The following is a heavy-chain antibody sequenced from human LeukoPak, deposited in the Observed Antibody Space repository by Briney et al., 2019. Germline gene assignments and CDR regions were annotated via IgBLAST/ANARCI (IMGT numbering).Heavy chain of an antibody. CDR3: ARGAKALRTPKY. CDR1: VYTFTSYD. J-gene: IGHJ4*02. CDR2: MNPNSGNT. D-gene: IGHD1-14*01. Sequence: ASVKVSCKASVYTFTSYDINWVRQATGQGLEWMGWMNPNSGNTGYAQKFQGRVTMTRNTSISTAYMELSSLRSEDTAVYYCARGAKALRTPKYWGQGTLVTVSS. V-gene: IGHV1-8*01.